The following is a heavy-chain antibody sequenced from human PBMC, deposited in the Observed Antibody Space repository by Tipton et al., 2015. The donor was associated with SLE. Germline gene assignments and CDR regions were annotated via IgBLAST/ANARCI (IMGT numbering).Heavy chain of an antibody. D-gene: IGHD5-24*01. CDR3: ARGDGYNFDY. J-gene: IGHJ4*02. CDR2: IYHSGST. CDR1: GYSISSGFY. V-gene: IGHV4-38-2*02. Sequence: LRLSCTVSGYSISSGFYWGWIRQPPGKGLEWIGNIYHSGSTFYNPSLKSRVTISVDTSKNQFSLKLSPVTAADTAVYYCARGDGYNFDYWGQGTLVTVSS.